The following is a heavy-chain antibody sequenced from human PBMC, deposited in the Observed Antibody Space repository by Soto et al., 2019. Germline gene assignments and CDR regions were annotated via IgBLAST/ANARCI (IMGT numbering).Heavy chain of an antibody. J-gene: IGHJ3*02. CDR3: AKDRTRGYGDYHRTDAFDI. Sequence: DVQLVESGGGLVQPGRSLRLSCAASGFTFDDYAMHWVRQAPGKGLEWVSGISWNSGSIGYADSVKGRFTISRDNAKNTLYLQMNSLRAEDTAVYYCAKDRTRGYGDYHRTDAFDIWGQGTMVTGSS. V-gene: IGHV3-9*01. D-gene: IGHD4-17*01. CDR2: ISWNSGSI. CDR1: GFTFDDYA.